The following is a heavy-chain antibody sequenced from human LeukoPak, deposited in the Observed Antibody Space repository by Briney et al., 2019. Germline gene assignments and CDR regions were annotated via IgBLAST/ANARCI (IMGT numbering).Heavy chain of an antibody. D-gene: IGHD7-27*01. Sequence: GGSLRLSCAASGFIFSRDSMNWVRQAPGKGLEWVSYINGGGSPIYYADSVRGRFTISRDNVKNSLYLQMNSLRAEDTAVYYCAREVHSRRLGNYYYYMDVWGKGTTVTVSS. CDR3: AREVHSRRLGNYYYYMDV. V-gene: IGHV3-48*01. CDR1: GFIFSRDS. J-gene: IGHJ6*03. CDR2: INGGGSPI.